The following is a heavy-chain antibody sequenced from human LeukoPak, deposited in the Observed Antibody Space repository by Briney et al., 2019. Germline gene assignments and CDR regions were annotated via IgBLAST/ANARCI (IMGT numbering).Heavy chain of an antibody. D-gene: IGHD2/OR15-2a*01. V-gene: IGHV4-59*11. CDR2: IYYSGST. J-gene: IGHJ4*02. CDR3: ARVVLGARIVDY. CDR1: GGSISSHY. Sequence: SETLSLTCTVSGGSISSHYWSWIRQPPGKGLEWIGYIYYSGSTNYNPSLKSRVTISVDTSKNQFSLKLSSVTAADMAVYYCARVVLGARIVDYWGQGTLVNVSS.